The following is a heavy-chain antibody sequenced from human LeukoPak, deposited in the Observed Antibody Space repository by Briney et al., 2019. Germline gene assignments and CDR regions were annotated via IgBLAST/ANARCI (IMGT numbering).Heavy chain of an antibody. Sequence: GGSLRLSCAASGFTFSDSAMHWVRQASGKGLEWVGLIRNKPNNYATAYAASVKGRFTISRDDSKNTAFLQMHSLETEDTAVYYCTRRPFGGNSSPYWYFDLWGRGTLVTVSS. CDR2: IRNKPNNYAT. CDR3: TRRPFGGNSSPYWYFDL. D-gene: IGHD4-23*01. J-gene: IGHJ2*01. V-gene: IGHV3-73*01. CDR1: GFTFSDSA.